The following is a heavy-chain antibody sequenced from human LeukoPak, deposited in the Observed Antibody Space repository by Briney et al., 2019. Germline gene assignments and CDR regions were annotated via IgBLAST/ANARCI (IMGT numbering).Heavy chain of an antibody. CDR1: GGTFSSYA. V-gene: IGHV1-69*06. CDR3: ARAITMVRGVIHWFDP. Sequence: SVKVSCKASGGTFSSYAISWVRQAPGQGLEWMGGIVPIFGTANYAQKFQGRVTITADKSTSTAYMELSSLRSEDTAVYYCARAITMVRGVIHWFDPWGQGTLVTVSS. D-gene: IGHD3-10*01. CDR2: IVPIFGTA. J-gene: IGHJ5*02.